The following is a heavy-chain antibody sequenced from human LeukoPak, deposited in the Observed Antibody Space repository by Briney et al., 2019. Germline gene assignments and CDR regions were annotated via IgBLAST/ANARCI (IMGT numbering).Heavy chain of an antibody. CDR2: INPRGGST. J-gene: IGHJ4*02. V-gene: IGHV1-46*01. CDR1: GYTFTDYY. D-gene: IGHD4-11*01. Sequence: ASVKVSCKASGYTFTDYYMHWLRQAPGQGPEWMGIINPRGGSTDYAQKFQGRVTMTSDTSTSTVYMELKSLRSEDTAVYFCARVGTTGATADNWGQGTLVTVSS. CDR3: ARVGTTGATADN.